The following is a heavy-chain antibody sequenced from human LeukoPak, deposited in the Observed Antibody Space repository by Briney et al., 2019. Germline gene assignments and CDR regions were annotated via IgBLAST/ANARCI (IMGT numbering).Heavy chain of an antibody. CDR1: GASISSSN. CDR2: ITFSGGT. CDR3: ARDSVYATNWYDP. J-gene: IGHJ5*02. Sequence: SETLSLICTVSGASISSSNWNWIRQAPGKGLQWIGYITFSGGTNYNPSLGSRVTISLDMSKNQFSLKLTSVTAADTAIYYCARDSVYATNWYDPWGQGTLVIVSS. D-gene: IGHD2-8*01. V-gene: IGHV4-59*01.